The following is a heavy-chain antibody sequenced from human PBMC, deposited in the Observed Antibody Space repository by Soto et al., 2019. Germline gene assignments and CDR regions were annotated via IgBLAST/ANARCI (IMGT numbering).Heavy chain of an antibody. J-gene: IGHJ4*02. Sequence: PSETLSLTCSVSGASIKGDSTSSYYWNWIRQPPGKGLEWIGYIYSSGSTNYNPSVKGRFTISVDTSKNHFSLRLSSATAADTAVYYCARGDFYDSGGYYRRTPFDHWGQGALVTVSS. V-gene: IGHV4-61*03. CDR1: GASIKGDSTSSYY. D-gene: IGHD3-22*01. CDR2: IYSSGST. CDR3: ARGDFYDSGGYYRRTPFDH.